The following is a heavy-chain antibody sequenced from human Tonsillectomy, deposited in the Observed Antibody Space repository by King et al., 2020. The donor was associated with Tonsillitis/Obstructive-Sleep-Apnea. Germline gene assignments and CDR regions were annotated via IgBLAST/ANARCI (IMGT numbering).Heavy chain of an antibody. CDR1: GFTVSSDC. J-gene: IGHJ4*02. D-gene: IGHD5-24*01. CDR2: IYSGGGT. CDR3: ARGRDGYNFAY. Sequence: QLVQSGGGLVQPGGSLRLSCAASGFTVSSDCMSWVRQASGKGLEWVSVIYSGGGTYYADSVKGRFTISRDNSKNTLYLQMNSLRAEDTAVYYCARGRDGYNFAYWGQGTLVTVSS. V-gene: IGHV3-66*01.